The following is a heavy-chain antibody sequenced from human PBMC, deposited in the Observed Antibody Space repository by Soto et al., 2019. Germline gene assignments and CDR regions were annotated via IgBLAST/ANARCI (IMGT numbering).Heavy chain of an antibody. V-gene: IGHV4-34*01. CDR3: ARRYDFWSGYYSASPYYYYYYMDV. CDR1: GGSISSYY. CDR2: INHSGST. D-gene: IGHD3-3*01. J-gene: IGHJ6*03. Sequence: SETLSLTCTVSGGSISSYYWSWIRQPPGKGLEWIGEINHSGSTNYNPSLKSRVTISVDTSKNQFSLKLSSVTAADTAVYYCARRYDFWSGYYSASPYYYYYYMDVWGKGTTVTVSS.